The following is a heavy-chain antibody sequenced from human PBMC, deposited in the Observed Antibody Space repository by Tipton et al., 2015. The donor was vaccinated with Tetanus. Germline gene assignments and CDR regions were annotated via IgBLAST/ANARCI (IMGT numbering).Heavy chain of an antibody. V-gene: IGHV4-31*03. CDR1: GASISGSGYF. CDR2: IYYSGDT. D-gene: IGHD6-6*01. J-gene: IGHJ5*02. Sequence: TLSLTCTVSGASISGSGYFWNWVRQHPEKGLEWIGYIYYSGDTYINPSLKSRVSMSVDTSKNQVSLKLRSVTAADTAVYYRARDQGGGRVVRLNWFDPWGQGVLVTVSS. CDR3: ARDQGGGRVVRLNWFDP.